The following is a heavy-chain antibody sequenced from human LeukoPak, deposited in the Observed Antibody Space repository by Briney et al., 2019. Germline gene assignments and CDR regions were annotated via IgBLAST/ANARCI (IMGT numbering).Heavy chain of an antibody. J-gene: IGHJ6*03. Sequence: GRSLRLSCAASGFTFSSYGMHWVRQAPGKGLEWVAVIWYDGSNKYYADSVKGRFTISRDNSKNTLYLQMNSLRAEDTAVYYCAKDGAPRTDYYYMDVWGKGTTVTVSS. D-gene: IGHD1-26*01. V-gene: IGHV3-33*06. CDR3: AKDGAPRTDYYYMDV. CDR2: IWYDGSNK. CDR1: GFTFSSYG.